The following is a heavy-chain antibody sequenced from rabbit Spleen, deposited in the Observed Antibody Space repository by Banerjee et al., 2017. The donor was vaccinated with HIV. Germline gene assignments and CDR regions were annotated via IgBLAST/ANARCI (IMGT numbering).Heavy chain of an antibody. D-gene: IGHD6-1*01. J-gene: IGHJ3*01. CDR2: IAGKP. V-gene: IGHV1S40*01. CDR3: ARVGGVGVYGYATL. CDR1: GFTIGSSDY. Sequence: QQLEESGGDLVKPGASLTLTCTASGFTIGSSDYMCWVRQAPGKGLEWISCIAGKPVYATWAKGRFTISRTSSATVTLQLTSLTAADTATYFCARVGGVGVYGYATLWGQGTLVTVS.